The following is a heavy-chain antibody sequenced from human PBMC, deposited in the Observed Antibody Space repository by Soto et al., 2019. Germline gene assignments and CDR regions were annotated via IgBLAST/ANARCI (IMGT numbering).Heavy chain of an antibody. CDR3: AREFIVVVVAATENWFDP. Sequence: QVQLVQSGAEVKKPGSSVKVSCKASGGTFSSYTISWVRQAPGQGLEWMGRIIPILGIANYAQKFQGRVTITADKSTSTAYMELSRLRSEDTAVYYCAREFIVVVVAATENWFDPWGQGTLVNVAS. D-gene: IGHD2-15*01. CDR2: IIPILGIA. CDR1: GGTFSSYT. J-gene: IGHJ5*02. V-gene: IGHV1-69*02.